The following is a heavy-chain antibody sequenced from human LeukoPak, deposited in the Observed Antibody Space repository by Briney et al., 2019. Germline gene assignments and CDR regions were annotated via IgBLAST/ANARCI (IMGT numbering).Heavy chain of an antibody. Sequence: ASETLSLTCIVSGDSISDSTYYWGWIRQPPGKGLEWIGSIYEDGSTYYIPSLKSRLTISVDTSKNHFSLKLNSVTAADTAVYYCAKHKSGYFTSFSNWGQGRLVTVSS. CDR3: AKHKSGYFTSFSN. CDR2: IYEDGST. CDR1: GDSISDSTYY. D-gene: IGHD3-3*01. J-gene: IGHJ4*02. V-gene: IGHV4-39*01.